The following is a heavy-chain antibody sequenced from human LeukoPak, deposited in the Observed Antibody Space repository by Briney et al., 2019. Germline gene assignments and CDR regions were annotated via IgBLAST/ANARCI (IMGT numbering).Heavy chain of an antibody. Sequence: PGRSLRLSCAASGFTFSSYAMHWVRQAPGKGLEWVAVISYDGSNKYYADSVKGRFTISRDNSKNTLYLQMNSLRAEDTAVYYCARETDSPAPEYYDILTGSLDYWGQGTLVTVSS. CDR2: ISYDGSNK. D-gene: IGHD3-9*01. J-gene: IGHJ4*02. CDR3: ARETDSPAPEYYDILTGSLDY. CDR1: GFTFSSYA. V-gene: IGHV3-30*04.